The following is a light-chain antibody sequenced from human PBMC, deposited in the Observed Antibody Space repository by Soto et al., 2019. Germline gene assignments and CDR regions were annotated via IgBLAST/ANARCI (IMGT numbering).Light chain of an antibody. CDR3: CSYAGSYTLV. CDR2: DVS. Sequence: QSDLTQPRSVSGSPGQSVTISCTGTSSDVGGCNYVYWYQQHPGKAPKLMIYDVSKRPSGVPDRFSGSKSGTTASLTISGLQAEDEADYYCCSYAGSYTLVFGGGTKLTVL. CDR1: SSDVGGCNY. V-gene: IGLV2-11*01. J-gene: IGLJ2*01.